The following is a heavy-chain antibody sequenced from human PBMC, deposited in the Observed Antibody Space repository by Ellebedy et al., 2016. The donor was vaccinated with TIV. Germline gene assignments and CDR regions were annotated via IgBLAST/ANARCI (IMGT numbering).Heavy chain of an antibody. Sequence: GGSLRLSXAASRFTFSIFGLPWVRQAPGKGLEWVALISSDGRKKYYADSVRGRFTISRDNSKNTLYLQMDSLRVEDTAIYYCAKDESVGEVPRPFDYWGQGTLVTASS. V-gene: IGHV3-30*18. D-gene: IGHD3-10*01. CDR2: ISSDGRKK. J-gene: IGHJ4*02. CDR3: AKDESVGEVPRPFDY. CDR1: RFTFSIFG.